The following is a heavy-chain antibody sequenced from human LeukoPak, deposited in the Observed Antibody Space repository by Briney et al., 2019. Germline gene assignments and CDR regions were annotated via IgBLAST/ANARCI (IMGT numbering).Heavy chain of an antibody. J-gene: IGHJ4*02. V-gene: IGHV3-30*04. D-gene: IGHD2-2*01. CDR3: ARDHQLSIGY. Sequence: GGSLRLSCAASGFTFSSYAMHWVRQAPGKGLEWVAVISYDGSNKYYADSVKGRFTISRDNSKNTLYLQMNSLRAEDTAVYYCARDHQLSIGYWGQGTLVTVSS. CDR1: GFTFSSYA. CDR2: ISYDGSNK.